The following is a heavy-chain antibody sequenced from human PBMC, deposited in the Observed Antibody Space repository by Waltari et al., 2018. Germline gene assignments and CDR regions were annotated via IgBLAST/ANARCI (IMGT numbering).Heavy chain of an antibody. D-gene: IGHD2-15*01. CDR2: VQRSGRT. J-gene: IGHJ4*02. V-gene: IGHV4-4*01. Sequence: WSRGRRSRGKGLEWIGQVQRSGRTNYNPSFASRVTISIDTSTNQFSLKVTSATAADTAMYFCARDRGRGIYLDSWGQGTLVTVSP. CDR3: ARDRGRGIYLDS.